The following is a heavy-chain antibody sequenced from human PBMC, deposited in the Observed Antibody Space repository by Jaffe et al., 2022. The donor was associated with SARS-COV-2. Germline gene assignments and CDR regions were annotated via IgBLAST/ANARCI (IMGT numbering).Heavy chain of an antibody. CDR3: TTDPVYYYYGMDV. Sequence: EVQLVESGGGLVKPGGSLRLSCAASGFTFSNAWMSWVRQAPGKGLEWVGRIKSKTDGGTTDYAAPVKGRFTISRDDSKNTLYLQMNSLKTEDTAVYYCTTDPVYYYYGMDVWGQGTTVTVSS. CDR1: GFTFSNAW. J-gene: IGHJ6*02. V-gene: IGHV3-15*01. CDR2: IKSKTDGGTT.